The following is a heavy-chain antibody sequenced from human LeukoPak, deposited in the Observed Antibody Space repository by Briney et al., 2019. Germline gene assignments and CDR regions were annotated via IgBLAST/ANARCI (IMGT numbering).Heavy chain of an antibody. CDR3: SRESGAFCPFGY. CDR1: GGXISSSTC. Sequence: SETLSLTCAVSGGXISSSTCWSWVRLPPGKGLEWIGEIFHSGSTNFNPSLKSRLTMSVDESKHEFSLKLTSVTAADTAVYYCSRESGAFCPFGYWGQGTLVIVPS. D-gene: IGHD1-26*01. V-gene: IGHV4-4*02. J-gene: IGHJ4*02. CDR2: IFHSGST.